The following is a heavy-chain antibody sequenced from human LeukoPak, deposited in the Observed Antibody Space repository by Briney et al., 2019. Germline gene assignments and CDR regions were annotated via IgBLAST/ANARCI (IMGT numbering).Heavy chain of an antibody. D-gene: IGHD6-13*01. J-gene: IGHJ4*02. CDR1: GFMFSDYF. V-gene: IGHV3-11*03. CDR3: ARSAFLVTAPGLYYFDY. CDR2: ISSNSKYT. Sequence: GGSLRLSCAASGFMFSDYFMSWIRQAPGKELEWISYISSNSKYTKYADSVKGRFTISRDNAKKSLYLQMNSLRAEDTAVYYCARSAFLVTAPGLYYFDYWGQGTLVAVSS.